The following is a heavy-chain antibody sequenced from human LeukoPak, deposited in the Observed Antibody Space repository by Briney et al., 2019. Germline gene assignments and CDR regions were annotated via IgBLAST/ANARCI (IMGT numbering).Heavy chain of an antibody. CDR2: IIPIFGTA. CDR3: ARGDHVGLGIDY. J-gene: IGHJ4*02. CDR1: GGTFSSYA. Sequence: GASVKVSFKASGGTFSSYAISWVRQAPGQGLEWMGGIIPIFGTANYAQKFQGRVTITADESTSTAYMELSSLRSEDTAVYYCARGDHVGLGIDYWGQGTLVTVSS. V-gene: IGHV1-69*13. D-gene: IGHD7-27*01.